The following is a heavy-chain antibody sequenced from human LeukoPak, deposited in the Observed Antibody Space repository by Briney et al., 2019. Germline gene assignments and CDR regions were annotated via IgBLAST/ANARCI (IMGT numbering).Heavy chain of an antibody. CDR2: ISYDGSNR. J-gene: IGHJ6*03. Sequence: HPGGSLRLSCAASGFTFSSFAMHWVRQAPGKGLEWVAVISYDGSNRYYADSVRGRFTISRDNSKNTLYLQMNSLRVGDTAVYYCARGVVGENDYYMDVWGKGTTVTVSS. CDR1: GFTFSSFA. CDR3: ARGVVGENDYYMDV. V-gene: IGHV3-30-3*01. D-gene: IGHD2-15*01.